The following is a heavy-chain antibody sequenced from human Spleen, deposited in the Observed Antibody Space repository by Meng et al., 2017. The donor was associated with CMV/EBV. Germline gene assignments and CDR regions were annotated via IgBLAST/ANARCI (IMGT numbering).Heavy chain of an antibody. CDR1: FIYSSYH. D-gene: IGHD2-2*01. J-gene: IGHJ4*02. CDR2: ISSSNSNI. Sequence: FIYSSYHLSWIRQAPGEGLEWVSSISSSNSNIYNTDSIKGRFTISRDNAKNSLYLQMNSLRAEDTAVYYCARSACTTNSCYPPYYFDRWGPGTLVTVSS. V-gene: IGHV3-21*01. CDR3: ARSACTTNSCYPPYYFDR.